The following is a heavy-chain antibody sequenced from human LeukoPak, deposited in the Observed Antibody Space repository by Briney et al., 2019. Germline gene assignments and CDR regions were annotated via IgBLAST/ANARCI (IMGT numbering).Heavy chain of an antibody. J-gene: IGHJ3*01. D-gene: IGHD3-22*01. V-gene: IGHV4-61*03. CDR1: GGSISSGGYY. CDR2: IYYSGST. Sequence: TSETLSLTCTVSGGSISSGGYYWSWIRQHPGKGLEWIGYIYYSGSTYYNPSLKSRVAILVDTSGNHFSLRLTSVTAADTAVYFCARGGPNSSGYAGDGFDVWGQGTMVAVSS. CDR3: ARGGPNSSGYAGDGFDV.